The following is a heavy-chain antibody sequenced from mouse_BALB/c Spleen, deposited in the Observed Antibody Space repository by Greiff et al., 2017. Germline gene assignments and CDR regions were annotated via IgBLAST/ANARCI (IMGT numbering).Heavy chain of an antibody. CDR3: ARQYRYDVYAMDY. CDR2: ISSGGGST. D-gene: IGHD2-14*01. V-gene: IGHV5-12-1*01. CDR1: GFAFSSYD. Sequence: EVQVVESGGDLVKPGGSLKLSCAASGFAFSSYDMSWVRQTPEKRLEWVAYISSGGGSTYYPDTVKGRFTISRDNAKNTLYLQMSSLKSEDTAMYYCARQYRYDVYAMDYWGQGTSVTVSS. J-gene: IGHJ4*01.